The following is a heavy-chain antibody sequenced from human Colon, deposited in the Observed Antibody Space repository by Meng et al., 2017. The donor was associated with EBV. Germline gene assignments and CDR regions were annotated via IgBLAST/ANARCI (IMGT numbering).Heavy chain of an antibody. V-gene: IGHV4-4*02. CDR3: ARVWQSLTAFFDS. CDR1: GGSISSSHW. Sequence: QVRRQAAGPGLVKPSGTLPLPAAVSGGSISSSHWWTWVRQPPGKGLEWIGEVYHTGSTKYNPSLKSRLTTSVDKSKNQFSLNLTSVTAADTAVYYCARVWQSLTAFFDSWGQGTLVTVSS. D-gene: IGHD2-21*01. CDR2: VYHTGST. J-gene: IGHJ4*02.